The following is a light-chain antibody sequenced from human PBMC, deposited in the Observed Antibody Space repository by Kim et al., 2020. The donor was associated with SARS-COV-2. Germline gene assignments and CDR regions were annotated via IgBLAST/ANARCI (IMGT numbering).Light chain of an antibody. J-gene: IGLJ3*02. CDR1: SRDVVGYTF. V-gene: IGLV2-14*03. CDR3: CSYTSSGTVV. Sequence: GQSITISCTGTSRDVVGYTFVSWYHQHPGKAPKLMIYDVSNRPSGVSNRFSGSKSDNTASLTISGLQAEDEADYYCCSYTSSGTVVFGGGTQLTVL. CDR2: DVS.